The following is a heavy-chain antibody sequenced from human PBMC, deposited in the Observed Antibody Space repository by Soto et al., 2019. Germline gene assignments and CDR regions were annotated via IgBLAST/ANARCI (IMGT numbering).Heavy chain of an antibody. V-gene: IGHV4-30-4*01. Sequence: SETLSLTCTVSGGSISSGDYYWSWIRQPPGKGLEWIGYTYYSGSTYYNPSLKSRVTISVDTSKNQFSLKLSSVTAADTAVYYCARERSALPHYFDYWGQGTLVTVSS. CDR3: ARERSALPHYFDY. CDR1: GGSISSGDYY. D-gene: IGHD1-26*01. J-gene: IGHJ4*02. CDR2: TYYSGST.